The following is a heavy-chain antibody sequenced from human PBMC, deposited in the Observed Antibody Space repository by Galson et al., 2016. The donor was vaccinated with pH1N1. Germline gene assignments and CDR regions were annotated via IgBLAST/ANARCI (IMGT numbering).Heavy chain of an antibody. CDR2: MNQDGNKK. J-gene: IGHJ4*02. V-gene: IGHV3-7*01. CDR1: GFTLSSYW. Sequence: SLRLSCAASGFTLSSYWMSWVRQAPGKGLEWVANMNQDGNKKYYVDSVKGRFIISRDYSKNSLYLHMNSLRAEDTAMYYCVRAVGRAEAHWGQGTLVTVSP. D-gene: IGHD1-26*01. CDR3: VRAVGRAEAH.